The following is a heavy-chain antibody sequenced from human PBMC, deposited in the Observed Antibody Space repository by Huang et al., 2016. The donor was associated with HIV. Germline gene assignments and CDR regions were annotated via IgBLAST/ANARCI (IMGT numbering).Heavy chain of an antibody. CDR1: GGSISSSSYY. J-gene: IGHJ5*02. V-gene: IGHV4-39*01. CDR3: AAHGRIVGIPAAPLRFDP. Sequence: QLQLQESGPGLVKPSETLSLTCTVSGGSISSSSYYWGWIRQPPGKGLEWIGSISHSGTTYDNPSRKRRGTISVDTARTQVSLKLSSVTAADTAVYYCAAHGRIVGIPAAPLRFDPWGQGTLVTVSS. CDR2: ISHSGTT. D-gene: IGHD6-13*01.